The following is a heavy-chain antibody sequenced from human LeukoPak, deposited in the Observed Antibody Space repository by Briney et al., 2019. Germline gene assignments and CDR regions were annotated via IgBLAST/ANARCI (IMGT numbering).Heavy chain of an antibody. CDR3: ARLLRNIAAAVYYFDY. Sequence: GESLKISCKGSGYSFSTYWIGWVRQMPGKGLEWMGIIYPGDSDARYSPSFQGQVTISADKSISTAYLQWSSLKASDTAMYYCARLLRNIAAAVYYFDYWGQGTLVTVSS. V-gene: IGHV5-51*01. D-gene: IGHD6-13*01. CDR2: IYPGDSDA. J-gene: IGHJ4*02. CDR1: GYSFSTYW.